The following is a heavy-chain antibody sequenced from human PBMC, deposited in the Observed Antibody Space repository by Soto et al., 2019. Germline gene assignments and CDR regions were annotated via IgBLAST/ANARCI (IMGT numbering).Heavy chain of an antibody. J-gene: IGHJ6*02. CDR2: ISSSGSTI. Sequence: PGGSLRLSCAASGFTFSSYEMNWVRQAPGKGLEWVSYISSSGSTIYYADSVKGRFTISRDNAKNSLYLQMNSLRAEDTAVYYCARDRQADYYYYYGMDVWGQGTTVTVSS. CDR1: GFTFSSYE. V-gene: IGHV3-48*03. CDR3: ARDRQADYYYYYGMDV.